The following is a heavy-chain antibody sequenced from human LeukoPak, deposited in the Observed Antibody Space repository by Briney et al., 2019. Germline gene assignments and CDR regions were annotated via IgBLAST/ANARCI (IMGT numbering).Heavy chain of an antibody. V-gene: IGHV4-38-2*01. CDR2: IYHSGST. J-gene: IGHJ4*02. D-gene: IGHD6-13*01. Sequence: SETLSLTCAVSGYSISSGYYWGWIRQPPGKGLEWIGSIYHSGSTYYNPSLESRVTISVDTSKNQFSLKLSSVTAADTAVYYCARHEPRSSRWFWVYWGQGTLVTVSS. CDR1: GYSISSGYY. CDR3: ARHEPRSSRWFWVY.